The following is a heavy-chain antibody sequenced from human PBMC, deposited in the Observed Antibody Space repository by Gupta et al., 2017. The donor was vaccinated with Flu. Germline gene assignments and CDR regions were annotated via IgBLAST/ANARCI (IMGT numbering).Heavy chain of an antibody. V-gene: IGHV3-23*01. CDR3: AKEKDSSGWYIDH. CDR1: GFTLISYA. Sequence: EVQLLESGGGLVQPGGSLRLSCAASGFTLISYAMSWVRQAPGKGLEWVSVIGGSGGSAYYADSVKGRFTISRDNSKNTLYLQMNSLRAEDTAVYYCAKEKDSSGWYIDHWGQGTLVTVSS. J-gene: IGHJ4*02. D-gene: IGHD6-19*01. CDR2: IGGSGGSA.